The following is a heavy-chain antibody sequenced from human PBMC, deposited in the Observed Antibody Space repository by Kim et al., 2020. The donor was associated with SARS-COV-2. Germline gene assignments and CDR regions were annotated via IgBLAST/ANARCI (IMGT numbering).Heavy chain of an antibody. J-gene: IGHJ6*02. V-gene: IGHV3-49*03. CDR3: TSLHYGSGRKDV. CDR1: GFTFGDYA. Sequence: GGSLRLSCTASGFTFGDYAMSWFRQAPGKGLEWVGFIRSKAYGGTTEYAASVKGRFTISRDDSKSIAYLQMNSLKTEDTAVYYCTSLHYGSGRKDVWGQGTTVTVSS. CDR2: IRSKAYGGTT. D-gene: IGHD3-10*01.